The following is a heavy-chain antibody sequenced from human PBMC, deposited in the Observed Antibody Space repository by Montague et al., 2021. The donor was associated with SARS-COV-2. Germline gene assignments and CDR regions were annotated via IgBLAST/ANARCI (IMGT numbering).Heavy chain of an antibody. Sequence: SETLSLTCTRLGSWNTGYDWKSIRQTARKQKKSNGRICTSENTNYNPSLKSRVTVSVDTSKNQFSLSLTSVTAADTAVYYCEGWHVSPEDGMDVWGQGTTVTVSS. CDR3: EGWHVSPEDGMDV. CDR1: GSWNTGYD. V-gene: IGHV4-4*07. CDR2: ICTSENT. J-gene: IGHJ6*02.